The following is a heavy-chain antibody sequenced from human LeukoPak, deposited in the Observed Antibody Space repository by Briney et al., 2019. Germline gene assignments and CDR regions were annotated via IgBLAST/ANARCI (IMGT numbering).Heavy chain of an antibody. V-gene: IGHV3-15*01. D-gene: IGHD2-15*01. J-gene: IGHJ4*02. Sequence: GGSLRLSCAASGFTFSNAWMSWVRQAPGKGLEWVGRIKSKTDGGTTDYAAPVKGRFTISRDDSKNTLYLQMNSLKTEDTAVYYCTTSYIVVVVAATYLDYWGQGTLVTVSS. CDR1: GFTFSNAW. CDR2: IKSKTDGGTT. CDR3: TTSYIVVVVAATYLDY.